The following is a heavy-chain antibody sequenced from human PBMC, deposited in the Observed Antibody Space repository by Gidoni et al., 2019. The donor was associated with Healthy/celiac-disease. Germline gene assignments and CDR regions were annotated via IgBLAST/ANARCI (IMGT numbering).Heavy chain of an antibody. CDR2: IWYDGSNK. V-gene: IGHV3-33*01. Sequence: QVQLVESGGGVVQPGRSLRLSCAASGFTFSSYGMHWVRQAPGKGLEWVAVIWYDGSNKYYADSVKGRFTISRDNSKNTLYLQMNSLRAEDTAVYYCARSSLERLLWFRETPEYFQHWGQGTLVTVSS. J-gene: IGHJ1*01. CDR3: ARSSLERLLWFRETPEYFQH. CDR1: GFTFSSYG. D-gene: IGHD3-10*01.